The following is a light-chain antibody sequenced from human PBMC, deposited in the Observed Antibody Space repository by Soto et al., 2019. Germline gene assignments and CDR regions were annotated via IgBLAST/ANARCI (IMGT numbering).Light chain of an antibody. V-gene: IGKV1-39*01. CDR1: QSISSF. Sequence: DIQMTQSPSSLSASVGDIVTINCRASQSISSFLTWYQQKAGKAPKLLIYAASSLQSGVPSRFSGSGSGTDFTLTISSLQPEDFASYYCQQSFSTPPTFGQGTKVDIK. CDR3: QQSFSTPPT. CDR2: AAS. J-gene: IGKJ1*01.